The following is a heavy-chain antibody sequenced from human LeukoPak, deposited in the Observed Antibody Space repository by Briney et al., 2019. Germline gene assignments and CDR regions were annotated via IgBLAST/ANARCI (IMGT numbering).Heavy chain of an antibody. V-gene: IGHV4-39*07. Sequence: PSETLSLTCTVSGGSISSSSYYWGWIRQPPGKGLEWIGSIYYSGSTYYNPSLKSRVTISVDTSKNQFSLKLSSVTAADTAVYYRARPPLGQQQGGDYWGQGTLVTVSS. J-gene: IGHJ4*02. CDR2: IYYSGST. D-gene: IGHD6-13*01. CDR1: GGSISSSSYY. CDR3: ARPPLGQQQGGDY.